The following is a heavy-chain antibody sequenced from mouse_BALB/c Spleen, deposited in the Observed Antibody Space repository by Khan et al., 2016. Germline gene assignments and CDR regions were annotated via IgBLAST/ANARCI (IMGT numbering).Heavy chain of an antibody. J-gene: IGHJ2*01. CDR1: GFTFSTYG. CDR2: INSNGGST. CDR3: ARENYRYYFGY. Sequence: EVELVESGGGLVQPGGSLKLSCAASGFTFSTYGMSWVRQTPDKRLELVATINSNGGSTYYPDSVKGRFTISRANAKNTLYLQMSSRKSEDTAMYYCARENYRYYFGYWGGGTTLTVSS. D-gene: IGHD2-14*01. V-gene: IGHV5-6-3*01.